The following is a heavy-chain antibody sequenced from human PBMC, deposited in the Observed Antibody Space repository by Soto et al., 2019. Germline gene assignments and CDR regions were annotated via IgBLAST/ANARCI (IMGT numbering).Heavy chain of an antibody. V-gene: IGHV1-18*04. CDR2: ISAYNGNT. CDR1: GYTFTSYG. Sequence: SGKVSCKASGYTFTSYGISWVRQAPGQGLEWMGWISAYNGNTNYAQKLQGRVTMTTDTSTSTAYMELRSLRSDDTAVYYCARVGGYDFWSGYFESSYYYYYYGMDVWGQGTTVTVSS. D-gene: IGHD3-3*01. CDR3: ARVGGYDFWSGYFESSYYYYYYGMDV. J-gene: IGHJ6*02.